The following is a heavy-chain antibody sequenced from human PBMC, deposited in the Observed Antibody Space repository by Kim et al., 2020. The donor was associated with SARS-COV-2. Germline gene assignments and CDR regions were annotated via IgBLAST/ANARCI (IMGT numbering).Heavy chain of an antibody. Sequence: GGSLRLSCAASGFTFSSYGMHWVRQAPGKGLEWVTIISYDGSDKFYADSVKGRFTISRDNSKNTLYLQMNSLRGEDTAVYYCAKGTGGRSLIDYWGQGTLVTGSS. CDR2: ISYDGSDK. CDR1: GFTFSSYG. J-gene: IGHJ4*02. CDR3: AKGTGGRSLIDY. V-gene: IGHV3-30*18. D-gene: IGHD2-15*01.